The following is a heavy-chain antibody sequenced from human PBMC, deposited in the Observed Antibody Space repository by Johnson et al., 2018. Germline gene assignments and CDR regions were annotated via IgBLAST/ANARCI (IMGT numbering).Heavy chain of an antibody. V-gene: IGHV3-7*01. D-gene: IGHD2-15*01. J-gene: IGHJ4*02. Sequence: VQLVESGGGLVQPGESLRLSCGASGFIFSSYWMSWVRQAPGKGLEWVANINQDGSEKYYVDSVKGRFTISRDNAKNSLYLQLNSLRDGDTATYYCARDGVEVAWGQGTLVTVSS. CDR1: GFIFSSYW. CDR3: ARDGVEVA. CDR2: INQDGSEK.